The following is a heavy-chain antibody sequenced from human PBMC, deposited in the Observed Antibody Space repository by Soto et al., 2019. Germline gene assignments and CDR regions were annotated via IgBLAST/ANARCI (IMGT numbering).Heavy chain of an antibody. CDR3: ARDKWGLAVPDYHYYAMDV. CDR1: GYTFSSHG. J-gene: IGHJ6*02. V-gene: IGHV1-18*04. Sequence: ASVKVCCKASGYTFSSHGISWVRQAPGQGLERMGWISVYSGNTNYAQRLQGRVTMTRDIFKSTVYMELRSLSSDDTAVYYCARDKWGLAVPDYHYYAMDVWGQGTTVTVSS. D-gene: IGHD6-19*01. CDR2: ISVYSGNT.